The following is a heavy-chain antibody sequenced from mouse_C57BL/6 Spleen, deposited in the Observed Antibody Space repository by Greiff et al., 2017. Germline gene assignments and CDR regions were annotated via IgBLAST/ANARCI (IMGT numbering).Heavy chain of an antibody. CDR3: AKGRGFAY. Sequence: EVKLVESGGGLVKPGGSLKLSCAASGFTFSDYGMHWVRQAPEKGLEWVAYISSGSSTIYYADPVKGRFTISRDNAKNTLFLQMTSLRSEDTAMYYCAKGRGFAYWGQGTLVTVSA. CDR1: GFTFSDYG. J-gene: IGHJ3*01. D-gene: IGHD3-3*01. V-gene: IGHV5-17*01. CDR2: ISSGSSTI.